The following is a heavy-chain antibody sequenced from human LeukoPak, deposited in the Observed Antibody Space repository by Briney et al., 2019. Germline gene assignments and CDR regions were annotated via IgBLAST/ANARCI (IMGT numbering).Heavy chain of an antibody. V-gene: IGHV4-34*01. CDR3: ARALLWFGESTRDY. CDR2: INHSGST. CDR1: GGSFSGYY. Sequence: SETLSLTCAVYGGSFSGYYWSWIRQPAGKGLEWIGEINHSGSTNYNPSLKSRVTISVDTSKNQFSLKLSSVTAADTAVYYCARALLWFGESTRDYWGQGTLVTVSS. D-gene: IGHD3-10*01. J-gene: IGHJ4*02.